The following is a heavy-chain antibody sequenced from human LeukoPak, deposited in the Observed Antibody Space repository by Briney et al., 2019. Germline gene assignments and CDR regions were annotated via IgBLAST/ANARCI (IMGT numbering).Heavy chain of an antibody. Sequence: SETLSLTCAVYGGSFSGYYWSWIRQPPGKGLEWIGEINHSGNTNYNPSLKSRVTISVDTSKNQFSLKLSSVTAADTAVYYCARSVLRYYGSGKNWFDPWGQGTLVTVSS. D-gene: IGHD3-10*01. V-gene: IGHV4-34*01. J-gene: IGHJ5*02. CDR2: INHSGNT. CDR3: ARSVLRYYGSGKNWFDP. CDR1: GGSFSGYY.